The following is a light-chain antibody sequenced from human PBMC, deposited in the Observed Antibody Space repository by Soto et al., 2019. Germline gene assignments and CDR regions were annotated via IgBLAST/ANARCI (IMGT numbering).Light chain of an antibody. CDR1: QSVGSTY. V-gene: IGKV3-20*01. Sequence: EVVLTQSPGTLSLSPGERATLSCRASQSVGSTYLAWYQQRPGQAPRLLIYGASSRATGIPDRVTGSGSGTDFTLTISRLEPEDFAVYHCQQYGDSPWTFGQGTTVEIK. CDR2: GAS. J-gene: IGKJ1*01. CDR3: QQYGDSPWT.